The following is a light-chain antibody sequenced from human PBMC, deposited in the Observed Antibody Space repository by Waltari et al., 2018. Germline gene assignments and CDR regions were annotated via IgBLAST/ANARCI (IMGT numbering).Light chain of an antibody. Sequence: QSVPTQPPSVSGAPGQRVTFSCTGRGPHIGAGFEVHWYQQLPRAAPNLRIYGSPRRPVGAPDRFCGSTSGTSASLASTGLQAEDEADYYCQSYDSSLSVVFGGGTKLTVL. CDR1: GPHIGAGFE. J-gene: IGLJ3*02. V-gene: IGLV1-40*01. CDR3: QSYDSSLSVV. CDR2: GSP.